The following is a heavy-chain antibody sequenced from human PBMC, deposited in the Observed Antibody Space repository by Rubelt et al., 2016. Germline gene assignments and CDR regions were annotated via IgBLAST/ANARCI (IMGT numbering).Heavy chain of an antibody. J-gene: IGHJ5*02. CDR1: GGTFSSYA. CDR2: ISAYNGNT. V-gene: IGHV1-18*01. CDR3: ARVTSREQWTWSGWFDP. Sequence: QVQLVQSGAEVKKPGSSVKVSCKASGGTFSSYAISWARQAPGQGLEWMGWISAYNGNTNYAQKLQGRVTMTTDTSTSTAYMEWRSLRSDDTAVYYCARVTSREQWTWSGWFDPWGQGTLVTVSS. D-gene: IGHD6-19*01.